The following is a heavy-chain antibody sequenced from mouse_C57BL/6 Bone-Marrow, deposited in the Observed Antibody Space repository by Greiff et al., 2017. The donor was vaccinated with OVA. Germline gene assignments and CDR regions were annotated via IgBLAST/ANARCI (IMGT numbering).Heavy chain of an antibody. Sequence: QVQLKESGAELARPGASVKLSCKASGYTFTSYGISWVKQRTGQGLEWIGEIYPRSGNTYYNEKFKGKATLTADKSSSTAYMELRSLTSEDSAVYFCASPYYYGSTRFAYWGQGTLVTVSA. J-gene: IGHJ3*01. CDR2: IYPRSGNT. D-gene: IGHD1-1*01. V-gene: IGHV1-81*01. CDR3: ASPYYYGSTRFAY. CDR1: GYTFTSYG.